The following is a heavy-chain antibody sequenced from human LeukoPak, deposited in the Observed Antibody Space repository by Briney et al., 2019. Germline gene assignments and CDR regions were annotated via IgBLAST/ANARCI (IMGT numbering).Heavy chain of an antibody. CDR2: ISSSSSTI. CDR3: ARDSLRVWFGETYGMDV. Sequence: GGSLRLSCAASVFTFSSYSMNWVRHAPWKGLEWVSYISSSSSTIYYADSVKGRFTISRDNAKNSLYLQMNSLRAEDTAVYYCARDSLRVWFGETYGMDVWGQGTTVTVSS. D-gene: IGHD3-10*01. CDR1: VFTFSSYS. V-gene: IGHV3-48*01. J-gene: IGHJ6*02.